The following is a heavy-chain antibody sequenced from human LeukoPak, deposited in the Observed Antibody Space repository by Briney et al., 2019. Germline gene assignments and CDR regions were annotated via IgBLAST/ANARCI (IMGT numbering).Heavy chain of an antibody. D-gene: IGHD6-13*01. CDR1: GFTFSNYA. J-gene: IGHJ4*02. Sequence: GGSLRLSCAASGFTFSNYAMSWVRQAPGKGPEWVSTISGSGGNTYYADSVKGRFTISRDNSKNTLYLQMNSLRAEDTALYYCAKGSRGSWYFFDYWAREPWAPSPQ. V-gene: IGHV3-23*01. CDR3: AKGSRGSWYFFDY. CDR2: ISGSGGNT.